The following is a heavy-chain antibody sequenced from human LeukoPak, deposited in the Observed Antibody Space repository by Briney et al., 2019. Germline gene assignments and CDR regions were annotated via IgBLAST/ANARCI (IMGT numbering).Heavy chain of an antibody. CDR3: VQEGPRGLAFDV. Sequence: PGGSLRLSCEASGVTFSSYVMSWVRQAPGKGPEWVSGISGSGGGTYYADFGKVRFAISRDNSKNTLYLQMNSLRAEDSALYYCVQEGPRGLAFDVWGQGTRVTVSS. CDR1: GVTFSSYV. V-gene: IGHV3-23*01. J-gene: IGHJ3*01. CDR2: ISGSGGGT.